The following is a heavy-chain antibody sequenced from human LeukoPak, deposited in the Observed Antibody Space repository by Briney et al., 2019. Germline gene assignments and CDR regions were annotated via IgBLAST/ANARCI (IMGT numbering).Heavy chain of an antibody. CDR1: GGSFSGYY. V-gene: IGHV4-34*01. J-gene: IGHJ6*03. Sequence: SQTLSLTCTVSGGSFSGYYWSWIRQPPGKGLEWIGEINHSGSTNYNPSLKSRVTISVDTSKNQFSLKLSSVTAADTAVYYCARFVRYYYYMDVWGKGTTVIVSS. D-gene: IGHD6-6*01. CDR3: ARFVRYYYYMDV. CDR2: INHSGST.